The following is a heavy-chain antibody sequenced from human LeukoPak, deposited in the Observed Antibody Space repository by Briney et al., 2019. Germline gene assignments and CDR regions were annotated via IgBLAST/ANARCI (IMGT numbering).Heavy chain of an antibody. CDR2: IYYSGST. CDR1: GGSISSYY. CDR3: ARLMRLWFGSEYYYGMDV. D-gene: IGHD3-10*01. V-gene: IGHV4-59*01. Sequence: PSETLSLTCTVSGGSISSYYWSWIRQPPGKGLEWIGYIYYSGSTNYNPSLKSRVTISVDTSKNQFSLKLSSVTAADTAVYYCARLMRLWFGSEYYYGMDVWGQGTTVTVSS. J-gene: IGHJ6*02.